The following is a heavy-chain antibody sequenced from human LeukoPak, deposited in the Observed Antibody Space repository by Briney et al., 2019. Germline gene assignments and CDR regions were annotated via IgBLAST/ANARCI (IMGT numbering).Heavy chain of an antibody. CDR1: GGFINGYY. D-gene: IGHD1-26*01. CDR2: IYYENT. V-gene: IGHV4-59*08. Sequence: SETLSLICAVSGGFINGYYWRWIRQPPGEAVVGLGYIYYENTNYNPSLNGRVMISQETSKNQITLKLNTVTAADTAVYFCARHRMYTGSPGFFDHWGQGTLVTVAS. CDR3: ARHRMYTGSPGFFDH. J-gene: IGHJ4*02.